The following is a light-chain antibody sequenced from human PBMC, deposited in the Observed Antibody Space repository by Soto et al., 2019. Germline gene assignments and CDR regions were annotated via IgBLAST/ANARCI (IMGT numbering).Light chain of an antibody. V-gene: IGKV1-17*01. CDR3: LQNNSYPVT. Sequence: DIQMTQSPSSLSAYVGDRVTITCRASQGIRHDLAWYQQKPGKAPKRLIYTASSLQSGVPPRFRGSGSETEFTLTISSLQPEDFATYYCLQNNSYPVTFGQGTKVDIK. CDR1: QGIRHD. CDR2: TAS. J-gene: IGKJ1*01.